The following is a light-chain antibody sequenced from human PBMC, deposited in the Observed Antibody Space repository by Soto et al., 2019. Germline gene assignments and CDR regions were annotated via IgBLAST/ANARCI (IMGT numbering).Light chain of an antibody. CDR1: TSDVGGFNF. CDR3: CSYAGAYTYV. V-gene: IGLV2-11*01. J-gene: IGLJ1*01. CDR2: DVN. Sequence: QSVLTQPHSVSGSPGQSVTISCTGTTSDVGGFNFVSWHQQHPGNAPKLVIYDVNQRPSGVPDRFSGSKSGNTASLTISGLQADDEADYYCCSYAGAYTYVFGTGTQLTVL.